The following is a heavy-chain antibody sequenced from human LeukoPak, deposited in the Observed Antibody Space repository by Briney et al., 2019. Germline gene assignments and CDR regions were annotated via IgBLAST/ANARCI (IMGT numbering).Heavy chain of an antibody. D-gene: IGHD6-6*01. J-gene: IGHJ4*02. CDR3: AKGEISSIAAFFGY. Sequence: GGSLRLSCAASGFTFSSYAMSWVRQAPRKGLEWVSAISGSGGSTYYADSVKGRFTISRDNSKNTLYLQMNSLRAEDTAVYYCAKGEISSIAAFFGYWGQGTLVTVSS. CDR2: ISGSGGST. CDR1: GFTFSSYA. V-gene: IGHV3-23*01.